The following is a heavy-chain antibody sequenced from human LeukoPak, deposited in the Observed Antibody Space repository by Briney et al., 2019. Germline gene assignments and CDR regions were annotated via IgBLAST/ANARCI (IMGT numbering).Heavy chain of an antibody. CDR3: ATASTVTTERGSVVRAFDI. D-gene: IGHD4-17*01. V-gene: IGHV1-8*01. CDR2: MNHNSGNT. Sequence: ASVKVSCKASGYTFTSYDINWVRQATGQGLEWMGWMNHNSGNTGYAQKFQGRVTMTRSTSISTAYMELSSLRSEDTAVYYCATASTVTTERGSVVRAFDIWGQGTMVTVSS. J-gene: IGHJ3*02. CDR1: GYTFTSYD.